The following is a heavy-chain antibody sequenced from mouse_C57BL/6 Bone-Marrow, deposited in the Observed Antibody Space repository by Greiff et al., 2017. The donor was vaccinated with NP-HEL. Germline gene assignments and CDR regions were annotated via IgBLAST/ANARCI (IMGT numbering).Heavy chain of an antibody. D-gene: IGHD1-1*01. V-gene: IGHV5-4*01. CDR2: ISDGGSYT. J-gene: IGHJ2*01. CDR1: GFTFSSYA. CDR3: AREGTTVDY. Sequence: EVKLQESGGGLVKPGGSLKLSCAASGFTFSSYAMSWVRQTPEKRLEWVATISDGGSYTYYPDNVKGRFTISRDNAKNNRYLQMSHLKSEDTAMYYCAREGTTVDYWGQGTTLTVSS.